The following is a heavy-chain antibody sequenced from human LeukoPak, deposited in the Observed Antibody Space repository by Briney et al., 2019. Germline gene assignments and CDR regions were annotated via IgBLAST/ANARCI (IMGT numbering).Heavy chain of an antibody. J-gene: IGHJ3*02. D-gene: IGHD2-2*02. Sequence: SETLSLTCTVSGGSISSGDYYWSWIRQPPGKGLEWIGYIYYSGSTNYNPSLKSRVTISVDTSKNQFSLKLSSVTAADTAVYYCARGYCSSTSCYTIDAFDIWGQGTMVTVSS. CDR3: ARGYCSSTSCYTIDAFDI. CDR1: GGSISSGDYY. CDR2: IYYSGST. V-gene: IGHV4-61*08.